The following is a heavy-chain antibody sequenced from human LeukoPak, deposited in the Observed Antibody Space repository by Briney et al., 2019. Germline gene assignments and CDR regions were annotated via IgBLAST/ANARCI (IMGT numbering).Heavy chain of an antibody. CDR3: ARGRYDILTLTFDY. CDR1: GGSISSYY. D-gene: IGHD3-9*01. Sequence: SETLSLTCTVPGGSISSYYWSWIRQPPGKGLEWIGYIYYSGSTNYNPSLKSRVTISVDAPKNQFSLKLSSVTAADTAVYYCARGRYDILTLTFDYWGQGTLVTVSS. V-gene: IGHV4-59*01. J-gene: IGHJ4*02. CDR2: IYYSGST.